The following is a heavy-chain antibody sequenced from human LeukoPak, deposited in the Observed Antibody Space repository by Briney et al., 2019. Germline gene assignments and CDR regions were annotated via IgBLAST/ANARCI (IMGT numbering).Heavy chain of an antibody. J-gene: IGHJ4*02. CDR3: ARDGAFRIYDY. Sequence: QPGGSLRLSCAASGFTFSSYWMTWVRQAPGKGLEWVASIKQDGNEKYYVDSVKGRFTISRDNARNSLYLQMSSLRADDTAVYYCARDGAFRIYDYWGQGTLVTVSS. D-gene: IGHD3-3*02. V-gene: IGHV3-7*01. CDR1: GFTFSSYW. CDR2: IKQDGNEK.